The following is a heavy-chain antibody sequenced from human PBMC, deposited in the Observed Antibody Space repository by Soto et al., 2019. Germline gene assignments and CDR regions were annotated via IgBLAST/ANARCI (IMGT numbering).Heavy chain of an antibody. V-gene: IGHV1-2*02. J-gene: IGHJ6*02. Sequence: ASVKVSCKASGYTFTGYYMHWVRQAPGQGLEWMGWINPNSGGTNYAQKFQGRVTMTRDTSISTAYMELSRLRSDDTAVYYCARDDREWFGELQQETHYYGMDVWGQGTTVTVSS. D-gene: IGHD3-10*01. CDR3: ARDDREWFGELQQETHYYGMDV. CDR2: INPNSGGT. CDR1: GYTFTGYY.